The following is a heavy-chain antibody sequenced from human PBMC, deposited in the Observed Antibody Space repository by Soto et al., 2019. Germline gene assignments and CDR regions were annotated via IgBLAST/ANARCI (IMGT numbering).Heavy chain of an antibody. Sequence: SETLSLTCTVSGGSISSSSYYWGWIRQPPGKGLEWIGSIYYSGSTYYNPSLKSRVTISVDTSKNQFSLKLSSVTAADTAVYYCARHGWAAVAGQFDYWGQGTLVTVSS. J-gene: IGHJ4*02. CDR2: IYYSGST. V-gene: IGHV4-39*01. CDR3: ARHGWAAVAGQFDY. D-gene: IGHD6-19*01. CDR1: GGSISSSSYY.